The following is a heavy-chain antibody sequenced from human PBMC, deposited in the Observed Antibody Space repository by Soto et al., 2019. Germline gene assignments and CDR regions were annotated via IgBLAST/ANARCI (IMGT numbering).Heavy chain of an antibody. CDR2: IYHSGST. V-gene: IGHV4-38-2*02. CDR1: GYSISSGYY. Sequence: SETLSLTCAVSGYSISSGYYWGWIRQPPGKGLEWIGSIYHSGSTYYNPSLKSRVTISVDTSKNQFSLKLSSVTAADTAVYYCAREGTAMGGLYYYYGMDVRGQGTTVTVSS. CDR3: AREGTAMGGLYYYYGMDV. J-gene: IGHJ6*02. D-gene: IGHD2-21*02.